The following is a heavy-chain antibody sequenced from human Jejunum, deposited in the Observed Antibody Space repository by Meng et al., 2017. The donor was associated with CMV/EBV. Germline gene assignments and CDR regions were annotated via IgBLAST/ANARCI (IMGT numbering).Heavy chain of an antibody. V-gene: IGHV3-20*03. D-gene: IGHD3-22*01. CDR3: ARVQGSYDSSGYYNSYYYYAMDV. J-gene: IGHJ6*02. CDR2: INDNGAGK. Sequence: WVRQVPGKGLEWISGINDNGAGKGYADSVKDRFTISKDDAKNSVYLQMNSLRAEDTALYYCARVQGSYDSSGYYNSYYYYAMDVWGQGTTVTVSS.